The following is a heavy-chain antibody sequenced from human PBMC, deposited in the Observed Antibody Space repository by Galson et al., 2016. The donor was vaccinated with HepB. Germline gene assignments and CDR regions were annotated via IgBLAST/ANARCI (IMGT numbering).Heavy chain of an antibody. CDR2: ISPGSTYT. Sequence: SLRLSCAASGFTFNMYTMTWVRQAPGKGPEWVSSISPGSTYTHFADSVKGQFIISRDDVENSLYLQRNSLRAEDTALYYCARVVTPMAAANRGFGSWGQGTQVVVSS. CDR3: ARVVTPMAAANRGFGS. V-gene: IGHV3-21*01. CDR1: GFTFNMYT. J-gene: IGHJ5*02. D-gene: IGHD6-13*01.